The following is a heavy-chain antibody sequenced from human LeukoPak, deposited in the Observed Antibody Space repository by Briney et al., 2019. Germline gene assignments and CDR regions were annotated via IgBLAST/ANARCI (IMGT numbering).Heavy chain of an antibody. CDR1: GFTFSSYA. J-gene: IGHJ2*01. CDR2: ISDTGGST. Sequence: PGGSLRLSCAASGFTFSSYAMSWVRQAPGKGLEWVSAISDTGGSTYYADSVKGRFTISRDNSKNTLYLQINSLRAEDTAVYYCARDRRIGVYRYFDLWGRGTLVSVSS. D-gene: IGHD3-16*01. V-gene: IGHV3-23*01. CDR3: ARDRRIGVYRYFDL.